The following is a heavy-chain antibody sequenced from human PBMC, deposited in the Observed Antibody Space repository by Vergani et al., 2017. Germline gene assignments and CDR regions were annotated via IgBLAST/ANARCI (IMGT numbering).Heavy chain of an antibody. J-gene: IGHJ4*02. CDR2: INSDGSST. CDR1: GFTFSSYW. Sequence: EVQLVESGGGLVQPGGSLRLSCAASGFTFSSYWMHWVRQAPGKGLLWVSRINSDGSSTSYADSVKGRFTISRDNAKNTLYLQMNSLRAEDTAVYYCARGLLQCSSTSCYYYWGQGTLVTVSS. D-gene: IGHD2-2*01. CDR3: ARGLLQCSSTSCYYY. V-gene: IGHV3-74*01.